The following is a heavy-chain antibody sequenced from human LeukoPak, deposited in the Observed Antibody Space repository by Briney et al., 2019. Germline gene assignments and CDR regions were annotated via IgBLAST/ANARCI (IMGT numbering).Heavy chain of an antibody. D-gene: IGHD6-13*01. V-gene: IGHV3-53*01. CDR3: ARADSSWYPYFDY. CDR2: IYSGGST. CDR1: GFTVSSNY. J-gene: IGHJ4*02. Sequence: PGGSLRLSCAASGFTVSSNYMSWVRQAPGKGLEWVSVIYSGGSTYYADSVKGRFTISRDNSKNTLYLQMNSLRAEDTAVYYCARADSSWYPYFDYWGQGTLVTVSS.